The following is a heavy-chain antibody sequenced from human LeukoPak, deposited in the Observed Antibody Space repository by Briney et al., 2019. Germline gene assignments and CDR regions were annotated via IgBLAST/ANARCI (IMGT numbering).Heavy chain of an antibody. V-gene: IGHV1-2*02. CDR1: GHTFTDYF. J-gene: IGHJ3*02. CDR2: VNPNSGGT. Sequence: GASVKVSCMASGHTFTDYFIHWVRQAPGQGLEWMGWVNPNSGGTNYAQKFQGRVTMTRDTSISTTYMELSRLRSDDTAMYYCASLDAFDMWGQGTMVTVSS. CDR3: ASLDAFDM.